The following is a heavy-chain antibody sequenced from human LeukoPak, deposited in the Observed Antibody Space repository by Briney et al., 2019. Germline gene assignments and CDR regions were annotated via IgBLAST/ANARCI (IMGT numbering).Heavy chain of an antibody. CDR3: ARGLPTASYYYMDV. Sequence: ASVKVSCRTSRSTFTDYYTHWVRQAPGQGLEWMGRINPNSGGTNYAQNFQGRVTMTRDTSITTAYMELSRLRSDDTAVYYCARGLPTASYYYMDVWGKGTTVTVSS. CDR2: INPNSGGT. CDR1: RSTFTDYY. J-gene: IGHJ6*03. V-gene: IGHV1-2*06. D-gene: IGHD2-2*01.